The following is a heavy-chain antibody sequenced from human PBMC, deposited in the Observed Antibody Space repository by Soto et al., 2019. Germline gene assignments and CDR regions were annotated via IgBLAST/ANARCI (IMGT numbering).Heavy chain of an antibody. CDR3: AKDLSXXVAGAL. Sequence: EVQLVESGGDLVQPGGSLRLSCVVSGFTFMSYSMNWVRQAPGKGLEWISCIDSGSRTMDYAESVKGRFTISRDNAKXXXXXXXXXXXXXXXXXXXXAKDLSXXVAGALWGQGTLVTVSS. D-gene: IGHD6-19*01. CDR1: GFTFMSYS. V-gene: IGHV3-48*04. J-gene: IGHJ4*02. CDR2: IDSGSRTM.